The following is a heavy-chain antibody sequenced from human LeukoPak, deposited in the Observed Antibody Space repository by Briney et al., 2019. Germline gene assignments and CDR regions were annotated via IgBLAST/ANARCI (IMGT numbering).Heavy chain of an antibody. J-gene: IGHJ3*02. Sequence: GGSLRLSCAASGFTFSSYAMSWARQAPGKGPEWVSAISGSGGSTYYADSVKGRFTISRDNAKNMLYLQINSLRAEDTAVYYCAIEMATSGFDIWGQGTMVTVSS. V-gene: IGHV3-23*01. CDR3: AIEMATSGFDI. CDR1: GFTFSSYA. D-gene: IGHD5-24*01. CDR2: ISGSGGST.